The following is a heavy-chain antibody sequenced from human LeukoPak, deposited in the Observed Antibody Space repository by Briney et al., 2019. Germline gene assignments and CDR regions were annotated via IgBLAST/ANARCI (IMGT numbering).Heavy chain of an antibody. D-gene: IGHD3-10*01. CDR3: ARAPMVRGVTKYYFDY. CDR2: IIPIFATA. Sequence: SVKVSCKASGGTFSSYAISWVRQAAGQGREWMGGIIPIFATANYAQKFQGSVTITTDAPTSTAYMELSILRSEDTAVYCCARAPMVRGVTKYYFDYWGQGTLVTVSS. J-gene: IGHJ4*02. V-gene: IGHV1-69*05. CDR1: GGTFSSYA.